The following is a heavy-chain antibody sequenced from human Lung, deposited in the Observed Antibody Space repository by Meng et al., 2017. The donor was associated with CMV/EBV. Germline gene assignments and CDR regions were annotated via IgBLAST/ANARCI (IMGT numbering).Heavy chain of an antibody. J-gene: IGHJ5*02. Sequence: KISCAASGYTFTSYGINWVRQAPGQGLEWMGWIRVYNGDTKYAQKFQGRVTMITDTSTSTAYMELRSLRSDDTAVYYCARRGPSYCGVDCLAWFDPWXQGTLVTVSS. CDR1: GYTFTSYG. V-gene: IGHV1-18*01. CDR2: IRVYNGDT. CDR3: ARRGPSYCGVDCLAWFDP. D-gene: IGHD2-21*01.